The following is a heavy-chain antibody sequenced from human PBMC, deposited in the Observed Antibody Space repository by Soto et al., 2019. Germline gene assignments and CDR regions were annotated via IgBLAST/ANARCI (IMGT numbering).Heavy chain of an antibody. D-gene: IGHD4-17*01. CDR3: ARVYGDYPRHLRWFDP. J-gene: IGHJ5*02. CDR2: IYTSGST. CDR1: GGSISSYC. Sequence: PSETLYRTWTVSGGSISSYCWSWSRQPAGKGLEWIGRIYTSGSTNYNPSLKSRVTMSVDTSKNQFSLKLSSVTAADTAVYYCARVYGDYPRHLRWFDPWGQGTLVTVSS. V-gene: IGHV4-4*07.